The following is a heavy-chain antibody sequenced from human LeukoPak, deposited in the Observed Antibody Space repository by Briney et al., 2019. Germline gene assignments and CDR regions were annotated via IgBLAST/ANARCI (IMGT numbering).Heavy chain of an antibody. V-gene: IGHV4-34*01. CDR2: INHSGST. CDR1: GGSFSGYY. Sequence: SETLSLTCAVSGGSFSGYYWSWIRQSPGKGLEWIGEINHSGSTNYNPSLKSRVTISVDTSKNQFSLKLSSVTAADTAVYYCATSLTTVTHYYYYMDVWGKGTTVTISS. J-gene: IGHJ6*03. CDR3: ATSLTTVTHYYYYMDV. D-gene: IGHD4-11*01.